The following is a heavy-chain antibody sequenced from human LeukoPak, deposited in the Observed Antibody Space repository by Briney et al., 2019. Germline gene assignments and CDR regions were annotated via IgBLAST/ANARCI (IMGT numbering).Heavy chain of an antibody. V-gene: IGHV3-53*01. CDR2: IYSGGST. J-gene: IGHJ4*02. Sequence: PGGSLRLSCAASGFTVSSNYMSWVRQAPGKGLEWVSVIYSGGSTYYADSVKGRFTISRDNSKNTLYLQMNSLRAEDTAVYYCAKEARAYSYATDWGQGTLVTVSS. CDR3: AKEARAYSYATD. CDR1: GFTVSSNY. D-gene: IGHD5-18*01.